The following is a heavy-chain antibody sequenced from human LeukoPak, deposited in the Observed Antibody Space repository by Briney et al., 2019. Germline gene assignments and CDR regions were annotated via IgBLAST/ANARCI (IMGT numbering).Heavy chain of an antibody. Sequence: GGSLKLSCAASGFIFSNYWMSWVRQAPGKGLEWVANIKQDGSEKYYVDSVEGRFTISRDNAKNSVYMQMNSLRAEDTAVYSCARQRRYCSGDSCYQRTFDFWGQGTLVTVSS. D-gene: IGHD2-15*01. CDR1: GFIFSNYW. V-gene: IGHV3-7*01. CDR3: ARQRRYCSGDSCYQRTFDF. CDR2: IKQDGSEK. J-gene: IGHJ4*02.